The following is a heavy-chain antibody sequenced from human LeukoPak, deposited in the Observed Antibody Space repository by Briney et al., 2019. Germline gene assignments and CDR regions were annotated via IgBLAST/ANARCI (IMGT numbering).Heavy chain of an antibody. V-gene: IGHV3-23*01. Sequence: GGSLRLSCAASGFTFSSYAMSWVRQAPGKGLEWVSAISGSGGSTYYADSVKGRFTISRDSSKNTLYLQMNSLRAEDTAVYYCAKVSGGGLYYDGMDVWGQGTTVTVSS. CDR3: AKVSGGGLYYDGMDV. CDR1: GFTFSSYA. CDR2: ISGSGGST. D-gene: IGHD1-14*01. J-gene: IGHJ6*02.